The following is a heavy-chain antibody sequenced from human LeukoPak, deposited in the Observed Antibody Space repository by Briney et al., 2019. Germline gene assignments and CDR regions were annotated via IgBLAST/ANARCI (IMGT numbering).Heavy chain of an antibody. CDR2: IYYSGST. J-gene: IGHJ3*02. CDR1: GGSISSYY. D-gene: IGHD2-21*02. CDR3: AREGPLAHCGGDCSYDAFDI. V-gene: IGHV4-59*01. Sequence: SSETLSLTCTVSGGSISSYYWSWIRQPPGKGLEWIGYIYYSGSTNYNPSLKSRVTISVDTSKNQFSLKLSSVTAADTAVYYCAREGPLAHCGGDCSYDAFDIWGQGTMVTVSS.